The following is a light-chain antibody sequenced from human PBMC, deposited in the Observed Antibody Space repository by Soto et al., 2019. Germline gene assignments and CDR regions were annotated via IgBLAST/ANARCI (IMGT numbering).Light chain of an antibody. CDR3: SSYRSRSTLLYV. V-gene: IGLV2-14*01. CDR2: DVS. J-gene: IGLJ1*01. CDR1: SSDVGGYNY. Sequence: QSVLTQPASVSGSPGQSITISCTGTSSDVGGYNYVSWYQQHPGKAPKLKIYDVSNRPSGVSNRFSGSKSGNTASLTISGLQAEDEADYYCSSYRSRSTLLYVFGTGTKLTVL.